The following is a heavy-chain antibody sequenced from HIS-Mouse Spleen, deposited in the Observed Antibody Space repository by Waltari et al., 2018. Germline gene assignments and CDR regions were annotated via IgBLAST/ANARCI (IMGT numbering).Heavy chain of an antibody. Sequence: QLQLQESGPGPVKPSETLSRTCPVSGGSLSSSSYSRGRIRQPPGKGLEWIGSIYYSGSTYYNPSLKSRVTISVDTSKNQFSLKLSSVTAADTAVYYCAREIPYSSSWYDWYFDLWGRGTLVTVSS. J-gene: IGHJ2*01. V-gene: IGHV4-39*07. CDR3: AREIPYSSSWYDWYFDL. D-gene: IGHD6-13*01. CDR2: IYYSGST. CDR1: GGSLSSSSYS.